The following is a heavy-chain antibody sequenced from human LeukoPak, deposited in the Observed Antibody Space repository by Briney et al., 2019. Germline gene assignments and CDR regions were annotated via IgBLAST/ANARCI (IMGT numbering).Heavy chain of an antibody. CDR3: ARGLDTAMAPGY. CDR2: INHSGST. J-gene: IGHJ4*02. Sequence: SETLSLTCAVSGGSFSGYYWSWIRQPPGKGLELIGEINHSGSTNYNPSLNSRVTISVDTSKNQFSLKLSSVTAADTAVYYCARGLDTAMAPGYWGQGTLVTVSS. CDR1: GGSFSGYY. D-gene: IGHD5-18*01. V-gene: IGHV4-34*01.